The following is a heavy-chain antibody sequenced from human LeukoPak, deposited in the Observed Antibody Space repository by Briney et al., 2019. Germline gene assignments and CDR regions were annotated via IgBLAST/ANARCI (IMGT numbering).Heavy chain of an antibody. CDR1: GFTFSSYG. J-gene: IGHJ3*02. CDR3: AKVMRPVAGNDAFDI. V-gene: IGHV3-30*18. CDR2: ISYDGSNK. D-gene: IGHD6-19*01. Sequence: GGSLRLSCAASGFTFSSYGMHWVRQAPGKGLEWVAVISYDGSNKYYADSVKGRFTISRDNSKNTLYLQMNSLRAEDTAVYYCAKVMRPVAGNDAFDIWGQGTMVTVSS.